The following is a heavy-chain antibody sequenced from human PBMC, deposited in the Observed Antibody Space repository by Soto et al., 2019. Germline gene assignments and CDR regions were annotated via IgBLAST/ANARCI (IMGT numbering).Heavy chain of an antibody. CDR3: ARVHCSGGTCLDGLDV. CDR1: GDSVSSNSAA. CDR2: IYYRSKWFH. D-gene: IGHD2-15*01. V-gene: IGHV6-1*01. Sequence: SQTLSLTCAISGDSVSSNSAAWNWIRQSPSRGLEWLGRIYYRSKWFHDYAASVQSRLTINPDTSRNQFSLQLNFVIPEDTAVYYCARVHCSGGTCLDGLDVWGQGTTVTVSS. J-gene: IGHJ6*02.